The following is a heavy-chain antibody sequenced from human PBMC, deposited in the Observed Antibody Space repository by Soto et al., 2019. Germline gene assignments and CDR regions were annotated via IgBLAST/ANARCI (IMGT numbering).Heavy chain of an antibody. CDR2: IYYSGST. J-gene: IGHJ4*02. CDR1: GGSISSYY. CDR3: ARSPGSWLAIHDY. V-gene: IGHV4-59*01. D-gene: IGHD6-13*01. Sequence: PSETLSLTCTVSGGSISSYYWSWIRQPPGKGLEWIGYIYYSGSTNYNPSLKSRVTISVDTSKNQFSLKLSSVTAADTAVYYCARSPGSWLAIHDYWGQGTLVTVSS.